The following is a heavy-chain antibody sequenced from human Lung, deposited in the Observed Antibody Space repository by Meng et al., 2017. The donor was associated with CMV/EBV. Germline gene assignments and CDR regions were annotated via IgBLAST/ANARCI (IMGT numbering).Heavy chain of an antibody. Sequence: ASVKVSCKTSGYTFSTYGLSWVRQAPGQGLEWIGWISGNNQNAKNAQKFEGRVTVTADSSTGTGYMELRRLRSDDTAVYYCARDKGLPPEDHYYYYDMDVWGQGTAVTVSS. CDR2: ISGNNQNA. CDR3: ARDKGLPPEDHYYYYDMDV. J-gene: IGHJ6*02. V-gene: IGHV1-18*01. CDR1: GYTFSTYG.